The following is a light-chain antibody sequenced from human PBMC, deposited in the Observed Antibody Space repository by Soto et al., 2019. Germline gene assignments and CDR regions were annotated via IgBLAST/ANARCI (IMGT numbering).Light chain of an antibody. Sequence: SYELTQPPSVSVSPGQTASITCSGDKLGTKYACWYQQKPGQSPVLVIYQDTKRPSGIPERFSGSNSGNTATLTISGTQAMDEADYYCQAWDSSAAYVVFGGGTKLTVL. CDR2: QDT. V-gene: IGLV3-1*01. J-gene: IGLJ2*01. CDR3: QAWDSSAAYVV. CDR1: KLGTKY.